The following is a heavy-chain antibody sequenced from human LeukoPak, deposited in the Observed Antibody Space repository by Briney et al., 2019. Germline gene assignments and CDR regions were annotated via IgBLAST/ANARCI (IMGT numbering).Heavy chain of an antibody. CDR3: AREPDRRGWPFFDY. V-gene: IGHV4-39*02. D-gene: IGHD6-19*01. Sequence: PSETLSLTCTVSGGSISSSSYYWGWIRQPPGKGLEWIGSIYYSGSTYYNPSLKSRVTISVDTSKNQFSLQLNSVTPEDTAVYYCAREPDRRGWPFFDYWGQGTLVTVSS. CDR1: GGSISSSSYY. J-gene: IGHJ4*02. CDR2: IYYSGST.